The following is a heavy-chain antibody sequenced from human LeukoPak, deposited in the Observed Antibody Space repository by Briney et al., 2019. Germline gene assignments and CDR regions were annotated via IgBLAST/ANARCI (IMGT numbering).Heavy chain of an antibody. CDR3: ARYRGSLSATEYYYYGMDV. J-gene: IGHJ6*02. CDR2: IIPILGIA. D-gene: IGHD3-10*01. Sequence: GASVKVSCKASGGTFSSYAISWVRQAPGQGLEWMGRIIPILGIANYAQKFQGRVTITADKSTSTAYMELSSLRSEDTAVYYCARYRGSLSATEYYYYGMDVWGQGTAVTVSS. CDR1: GGTFSSYA. V-gene: IGHV1-69*04.